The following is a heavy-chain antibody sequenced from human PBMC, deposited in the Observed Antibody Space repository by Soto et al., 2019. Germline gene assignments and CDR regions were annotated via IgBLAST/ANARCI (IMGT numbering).Heavy chain of an antibody. D-gene: IGHD2-21*01. CDR1: GYTFTGYY. CDR2: INPNSGGT. V-gene: IGHV1-2*04. J-gene: IGHJ3*02. CDR3: ARAVGIEAFDI. Sequence: ASVKVSCKASGYTFTGYYMHWVRQAPGQGLEWMGWINPNSGGTNYAQKFQGWVTMTRDTSISTAYMELSRLRSDDTAVYDCARAVGIEAFDIWGQGTMVTVSS.